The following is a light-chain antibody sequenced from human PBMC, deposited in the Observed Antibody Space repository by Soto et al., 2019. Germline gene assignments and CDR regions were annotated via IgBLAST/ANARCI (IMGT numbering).Light chain of an antibody. CDR1: QRFNSSY. Sequence: ENVLTQSPDTLYLSPGEGATLSCRASQRFNSSYLAWYQQKPGPAPRLRISGAFDRATDVPARVSGSGYGTDFALTISRLEPEVCAVYYCQHYVNAAVTFGQGTKLQIK. V-gene: IGKV3-20*01. CDR3: QHYVNAAVT. J-gene: IGKJ2*01. CDR2: GAF.